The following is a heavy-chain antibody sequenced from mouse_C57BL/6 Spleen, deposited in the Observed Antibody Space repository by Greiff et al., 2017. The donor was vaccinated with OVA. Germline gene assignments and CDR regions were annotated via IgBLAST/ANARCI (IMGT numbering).Heavy chain of an antibody. CDR3: ASRFDY. V-gene: IGHV1-69*01. Sequence: VQLQQPGAELVMPGASVKLSCKASGYTFTSYWMHWVKQRPGQGLEWIGEIDPSDSYTNYNQKFKGKSTLTVDKSSSTAYMQLSSLTSEDSAVYYCASRFDYWGQGTTLTVSS. CDR2: IDPSDSYT. CDR1: GYTFTSYW. J-gene: IGHJ2*01.